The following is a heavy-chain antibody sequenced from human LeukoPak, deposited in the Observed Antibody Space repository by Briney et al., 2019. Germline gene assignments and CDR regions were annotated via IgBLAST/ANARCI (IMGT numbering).Heavy chain of an antibody. CDR3: GKGSSSGWRLGRNDY. CDR1: GFTFSRHW. CDR2: INSDGSDT. V-gene: IGHV3-74*01. D-gene: IGHD6-19*01. Sequence: GGSLRLSCAASGFTFSRHWMHWVRQAPGKGLVWVSRINSDGSDTPYADSVKGRFTISRDNSKNTLYLQINSLRAENTAVYYCGKGSSSGWRLGRNDYWGQGTLVTVSS. J-gene: IGHJ4*02.